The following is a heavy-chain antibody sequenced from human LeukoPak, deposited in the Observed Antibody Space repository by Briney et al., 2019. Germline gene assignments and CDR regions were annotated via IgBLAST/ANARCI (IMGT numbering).Heavy chain of an antibody. J-gene: IGHJ4*02. CDR3: ARVPITMVRGVITPYYFDY. D-gene: IGHD3-10*01. CDR2: INPNSGGT. CDR1: GYTFTGYY. V-gene: IGHV1-2*02. Sequence: ASVKVSCKASGYTFTGYYMHWVRQAPGQGLEWMGWINPNSGGTNYAQKFQGRVTMTRDTSISTAYMELSRLRSDDTAVYYCARVPITMVRGVITPYYFDYWGQGTLVTVSS.